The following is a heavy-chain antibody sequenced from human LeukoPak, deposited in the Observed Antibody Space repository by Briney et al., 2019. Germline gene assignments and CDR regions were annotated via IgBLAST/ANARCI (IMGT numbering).Heavy chain of an antibody. CDR3: ARDSDFWSGYYSVDAFDI. CDR1: GFTFSSYS. J-gene: IGHJ3*02. Sequence: GGSLRLSCAASGFTFSSYSMNWVRQAPGKGLEWVSSISSSGSYIYYADSVKGRFTISRDNAKNSLYLQMNSLRAEDTAVYYCARDSDFWSGYYSVDAFDIWGQGTMVTVSS. V-gene: IGHV3-21*01. D-gene: IGHD3-3*01. CDR2: ISSSGSYI.